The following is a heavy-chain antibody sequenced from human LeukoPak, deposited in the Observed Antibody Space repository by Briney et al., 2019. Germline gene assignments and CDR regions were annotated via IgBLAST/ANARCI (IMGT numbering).Heavy chain of an antibody. J-gene: IGHJ4*02. V-gene: IGHV4-59*01. Sequence: SETLSLTCTVSGGSISTYYWSWIRQPPGKGLEWIGYIYYSGSTNYNPSLKGRVTISVDTSKNQFSLKLSSVTAADTAVYYCARDASSGSAYYFDYWGQGTLVTVSS. CDR1: GGSISTYY. CDR3: ARDASSGSAYYFDY. CDR2: IYYSGST. D-gene: IGHD1-26*01.